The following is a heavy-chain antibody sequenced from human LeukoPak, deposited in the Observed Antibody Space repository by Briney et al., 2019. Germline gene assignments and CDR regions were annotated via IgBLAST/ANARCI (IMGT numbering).Heavy chain of an antibody. V-gene: IGHV3-15*07. D-gene: IGHD2-8*01. Sequence: GGSLRLSCTASGFTFSGYSMNWIRQAPGKGLEWVGRIKSKTDGGTTDYAAPVKGRFTISRDDSKNTLYLQINSLKTEDTAVYYCTTDIVLMVYATEPWGQGTLVTVSS. CDR2: IKSKTDGGTT. CDR3: TTDIVLMVYATEP. J-gene: IGHJ5*02. CDR1: GFTFSGYS.